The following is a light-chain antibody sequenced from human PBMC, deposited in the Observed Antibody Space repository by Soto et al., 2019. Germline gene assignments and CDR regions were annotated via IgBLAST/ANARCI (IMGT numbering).Light chain of an antibody. CDR2: KVY. V-gene: IGKV2-30*01. J-gene: IGKJ1*01. CDR3: TPGTHWPGT. Sequence: DVVMTQSPLSLPVTLGQPASISCSSSQSLVYSDGNTYLNWFQQRPGQSPRRLIYKVYNRDSGVPDRFSGSGSGTDFTLKISRVEAEDVGVYYCTPGTHWPGTFGQGTKVDIK. CDR1: QSLVYSDGNTY.